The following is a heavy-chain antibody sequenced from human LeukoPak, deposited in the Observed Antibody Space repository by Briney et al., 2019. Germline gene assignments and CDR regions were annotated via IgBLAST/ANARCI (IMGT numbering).Heavy chain of an antibody. CDR3: AAILGYCTNGVCYTGYYGMDV. V-gene: IGHV3-48*03. J-gene: IGHJ6*02. CDR2: ISSIGSTI. CDR1: GFSVSIYE. Sequence: GGSLRLSCAASGFSVSIYEMSWVRQAPGKGLGWVSYISSIGSTIYHADSVKGRFTIYRHNAKNSLYLQMNRLRAEDTAVYYCAAILGYCTNGVCYTGYYGMDVWGQGTTVTVSS. D-gene: IGHD2-8*01.